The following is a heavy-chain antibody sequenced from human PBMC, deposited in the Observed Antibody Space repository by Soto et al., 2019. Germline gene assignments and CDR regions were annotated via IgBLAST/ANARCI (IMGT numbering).Heavy chain of an antibody. CDR1: GGSFSSYY. J-gene: IGHJ4*02. D-gene: IGHD1-7*01. CDR2: IYTSGST. Sequence: PAETLSLTCAVYGGSFSSYYWSWIRPPAGKGLEWIGRIYTSGSTNYNPSLKSRVTMSLDTSKNQFSRKRSSVTAADTTMYYCARDGVITGTTLFDYWGQGTLDTVS. V-gene: IGHV4-4*07. CDR3: ARDGVITGTTLFDY.